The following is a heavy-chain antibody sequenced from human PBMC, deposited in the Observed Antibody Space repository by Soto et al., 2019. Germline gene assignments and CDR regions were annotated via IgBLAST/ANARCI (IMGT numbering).Heavy chain of an antibody. CDR3: ARDAYYYDSSGYFYSFDY. J-gene: IGHJ4*02. V-gene: IGHV1-46*01. Sequence: ASVKVSCKASGYTGTSYYMHWVRQAPGQGPEWMGLINPSGGSTSYAQKFQGRVTMTRDTSTSTVYMELSSLRSEDTAVYYCARDAYYYDSSGYFYSFDYWGQGPLVTVSS. CDR1: GYTGTSYY. CDR2: INPSGGST. D-gene: IGHD3-22*01.